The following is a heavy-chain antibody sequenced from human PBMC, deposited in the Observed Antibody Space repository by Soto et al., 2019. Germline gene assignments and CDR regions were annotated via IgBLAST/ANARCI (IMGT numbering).Heavy chain of an antibody. CDR1: GFTFSSYE. D-gene: IGHD3-10*01. CDR2: ISSGGSTI. Sequence: GGALRLYCAASGFTFSSYEMKWVRQAPGKGLEWVSYISSGGSTIYYADSVKGRFTISRDNAKNSLYLQMNSLRAEDTAVYYCARAAHSIGYALDVWGQGTTVTVSS. J-gene: IGHJ6*02. V-gene: IGHV3-48*03. CDR3: ARAAHSIGYALDV.